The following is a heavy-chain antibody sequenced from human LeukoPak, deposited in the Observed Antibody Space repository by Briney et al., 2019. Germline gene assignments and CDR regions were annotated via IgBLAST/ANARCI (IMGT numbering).Heavy chain of an antibody. J-gene: IGHJ6*02. D-gene: IGHD1-7*01. CDR2: IYSGGST. V-gene: IGHV3-66*02. Sequence: PGGSLRLSCAASGFTVSSNYMSWVRQAPGKGLEWVSLIYSGGSTYYADSVNGRFTISRDNSKNTLYLQMNSLRAGDTAVYYCARDRRGTQHYYHYGMDVWGQGTTVTVSS. CDR3: ARDRRGTQHYYHYGMDV. CDR1: GFTVSSNY.